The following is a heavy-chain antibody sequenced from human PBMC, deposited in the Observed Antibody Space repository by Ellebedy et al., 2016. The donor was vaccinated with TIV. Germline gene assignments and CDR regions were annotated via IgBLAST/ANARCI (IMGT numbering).Heavy chain of an antibody. CDR3: TRSVGKSGNSGFSYAFDV. Sequence: GESLKIFCAASGFPFGTYSMNWVRQAPGKGLEWISFIASSSSSLYYAESVKGRFTISRVNADNSLFLKMNSLRAEDTAKYYCTRSVGKSGNSGFSYAFDVWGQGTMVTVSS. J-gene: IGHJ3*01. V-gene: IGHV3-48*01. CDR2: IASSSSSL. CDR1: GFPFGTYS. D-gene: IGHD4-23*01.